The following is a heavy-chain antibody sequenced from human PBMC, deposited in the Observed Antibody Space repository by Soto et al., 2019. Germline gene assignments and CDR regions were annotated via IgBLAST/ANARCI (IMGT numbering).Heavy chain of an antibody. Sequence: SETLSLTCAVYGGSFSGYYWSWIRQPPGKGLEWIGEINHSGSTNYNPSLKSRDTISVDTSKNQFSLKLSSVTAADTAVYYCARGESSGWYLGWFDPWGQGTLVTVS. J-gene: IGHJ5*02. CDR2: INHSGST. D-gene: IGHD6-19*01. V-gene: IGHV4-34*01. CDR3: ARGESSGWYLGWFDP. CDR1: GGSFSGYY.